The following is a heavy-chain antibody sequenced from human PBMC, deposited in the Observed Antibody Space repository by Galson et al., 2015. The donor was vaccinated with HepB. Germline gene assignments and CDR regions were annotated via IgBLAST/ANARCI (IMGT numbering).Heavy chain of an antibody. J-gene: IGHJ3*01. CDR2: VSKGGTGT. V-gene: IGHV3-23*01. Sequence: SLRLSCAASGFTFDNSGMAWVRQAPGEALEYVSSVSKGGTGTYFADAVEGLYFISRDNSKSTVYLQMNSLRAEDTAVYYCAKESDTVSIVFPPSDVWGHGTVVTASS. D-gene: IGHD2-15*01. CDR1: GFTFDNSG. CDR3: AKESDTVSIVFPPSDV.